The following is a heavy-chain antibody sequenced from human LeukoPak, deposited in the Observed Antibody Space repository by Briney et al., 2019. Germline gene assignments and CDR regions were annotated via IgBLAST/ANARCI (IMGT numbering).Heavy chain of an antibody. CDR2: IYYSGGT. D-gene: IGHD3-9*01. J-gene: IGHJ4*02. Sequence: SSETLSLTCTVSGGSISSYYWSWIRQPPGKGLEWIGYIYYSGGTNYNPSLKSRVTISVDTSKNQFSLKLSSVTAADTAVYYCARYGDILTGYYTHYFDYWGQGTLVTVSS. CDR3: ARYGDILTGYYTHYFDY. V-gene: IGHV4-59*01. CDR1: GGSISSYY.